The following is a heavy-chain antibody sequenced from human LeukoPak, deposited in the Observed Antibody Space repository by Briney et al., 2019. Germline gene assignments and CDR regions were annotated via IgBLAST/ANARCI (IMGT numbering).Heavy chain of an antibody. V-gene: IGHV6-1*01. CDR1: GDTVSSNSAA. CDR3: ARVMGKTVAGTGYYFMDV. D-gene: IGHD6-19*01. CDR2: AYFRSKWYY. J-gene: IGHJ6*03. Sequence: SQTLSLTCAISGDTVSSNSAAWNWIRQSPSRGLEWLGRAYFRSKWYYEYAVSVKSRIIINPDTSKNHFSLQLNSVTPEDTAVYYCARVMGKTVAGTGYYFMDVWGKGTTVTVSS.